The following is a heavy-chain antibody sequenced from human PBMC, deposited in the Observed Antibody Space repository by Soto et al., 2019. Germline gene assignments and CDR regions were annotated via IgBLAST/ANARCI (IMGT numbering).Heavy chain of an antibody. J-gene: IGHJ3*02. CDR2: ISGSGGST. D-gene: IGHD2-2*01. CDR1: GFTFSSYA. Sequence: GGSLRLSCAASGFTFSSYAMSWVRQAPGKGLEWVSAISGSGGSTYYADSVKGRFTISRDNSKNTLYLQMNSLRAEDTAVYYCAKSIVVVPAAIGMAFDIWGQGTMVTVSS. V-gene: IGHV3-23*01. CDR3: AKSIVVVPAAIGMAFDI.